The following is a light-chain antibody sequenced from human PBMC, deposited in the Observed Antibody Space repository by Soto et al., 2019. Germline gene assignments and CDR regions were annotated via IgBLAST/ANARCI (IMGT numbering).Light chain of an antibody. CDR2: WAS. CDR3: QQYRT. CDR1: QSVLYSSNNKNY. Sequence: DIVMTQSPDSLAVSLGERATINCKSSQSVLYSSNNKNYLAWYQQKPGQPPKLLIYWASTRESGVPDRFSGSGSGTDFTLTISSLQAEAVAVYYCQQYRTFGQGTKVEIK. J-gene: IGKJ1*01. V-gene: IGKV4-1*01.